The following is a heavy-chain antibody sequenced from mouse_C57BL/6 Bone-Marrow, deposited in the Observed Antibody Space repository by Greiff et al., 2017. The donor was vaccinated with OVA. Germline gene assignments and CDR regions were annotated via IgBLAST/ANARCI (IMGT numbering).Heavy chain of an antibody. D-gene: IGHD1-3*01. CDR2: IDPSDSYT. V-gene: IGHV1-69*01. Sequence: VQLQQPGAELVMPGASVKLSCKASGYTFTSYWMHWVKQRPGQGLEWIGEIDPSDSYTNYNRKFKGKSTLTVDKSSSTAYMQLSSLTSEDSAVYYCANFYFDYWGQGTTLTVSS. CDR3: ANFYFDY. J-gene: IGHJ2*01. CDR1: GYTFTSYW.